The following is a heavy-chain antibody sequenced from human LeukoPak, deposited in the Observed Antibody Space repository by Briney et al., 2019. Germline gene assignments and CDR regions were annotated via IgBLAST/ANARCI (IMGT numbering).Heavy chain of an antibody. Sequence: SETLSLTCTVSGGSIRSYYWSWIRQPPGKRLEWIAYISNTGSTNYNPSLKSRVTISEDTSQNQFSLKLTSVTAADTAVYYCARLAPAFTGYANWLDPWGQGTLVTVSS. D-gene: IGHD3-9*01. CDR3: ARLAPAFTGYANWLDP. CDR2: ISNTGST. CDR1: GGSIRSYY. V-gene: IGHV4-59*08. J-gene: IGHJ5*02.